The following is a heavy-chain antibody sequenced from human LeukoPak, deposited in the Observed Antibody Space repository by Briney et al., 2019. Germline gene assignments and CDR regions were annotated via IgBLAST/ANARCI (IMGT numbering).Heavy chain of an antibody. D-gene: IGHD2-15*01. J-gene: IGHJ6*03. CDR2: IDYSGST. CDR3: ARYCSGGSCVMDV. Sequence: SETLSLTCTVSGRSISSSSYYWGWIRQPPGKGLEWIGSIDYSGSTYYNPSLKSRVTISVDTSKNQFSLKLSSVTAADTAVYYCARYCSGGSCVMDVWGKGTTVTVSS. CDR1: GRSISSSSYY. V-gene: IGHV4-39*01.